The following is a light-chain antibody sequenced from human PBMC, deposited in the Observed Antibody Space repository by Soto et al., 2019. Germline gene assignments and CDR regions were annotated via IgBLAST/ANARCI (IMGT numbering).Light chain of an antibody. Sequence: DIQVTQSPSSLSASVGDRVTITCRASQSISYYLNWYQQKQGRAPRLLIYATSALQSGVPSKFSGSASGTDFTLTISSLQPEDFATYYCQQSYSTPGTFGQGTKVDI. CDR3: QQSYSTPGT. V-gene: IGKV1-39*01. CDR2: ATS. CDR1: QSISYY. J-gene: IGKJ1*01.